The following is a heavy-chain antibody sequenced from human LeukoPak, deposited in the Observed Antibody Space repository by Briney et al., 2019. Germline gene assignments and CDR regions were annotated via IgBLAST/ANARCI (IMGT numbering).Heavy chain of an antibody. J-gene: IGHJ4*02. V-gene: IGHV4-39*01. CDR2: IYYSGST. CDR1: GGSISSSSYY. CDR3: ATTKYFDWSYYFDY. D-gene: IGHD3-9*01. Sequence: SSETLSLTCTVSGGSISSSSYYWGWIRQPPGKGLEWIGSIYYSGSTYYNPSLKSRVTVSVDTSKNQFSLKLSSVTAADTAVYYCATTKYFDWSYYFDYWGQGTLVTVSS.